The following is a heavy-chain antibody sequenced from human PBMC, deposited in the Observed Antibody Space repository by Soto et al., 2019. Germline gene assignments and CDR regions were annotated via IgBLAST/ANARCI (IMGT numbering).Heavy chain of an antibody. CDR3: SRDAQKWLVAAFDI. V-gene: IGHV1-18*01. Sequence: ASVKVSCKASGYTFTRSGISWVRQAPGQGLEWMGWISPYNGNTNYAPKFQGRVTMTTDPSTSTVYMELRSLRSDDTAVYYCSRDAQKWLVAAFDIWGQGTMVTVSS. J-gene: IGHJ3*02. D-gene: IGHD6-19*01. CDR1: GYTFTRSG. CDR2: ISPYNGNT.